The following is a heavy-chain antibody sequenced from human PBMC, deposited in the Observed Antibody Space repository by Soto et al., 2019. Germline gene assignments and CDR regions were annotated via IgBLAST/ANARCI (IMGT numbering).Heavy chain of an antibody. D-gene: IGHD6-6*01. Sequence: PGGSLRLSCASSRFPFSSYAMSWVRRAPGKGLEWVSVISGSDDSTYYADSVKGRFTISRDNAKNSLYLQMNSLRAEDTAVYYCARSIAARLNWFDPWGQGTLVTVSS. J-gene: IGHJ5*02. CDR1: RFPFSSYA. CDR3: ARSIAARLNWFDP. CDR2: ISGSDDST. V-gene: IGHV3-23*01.